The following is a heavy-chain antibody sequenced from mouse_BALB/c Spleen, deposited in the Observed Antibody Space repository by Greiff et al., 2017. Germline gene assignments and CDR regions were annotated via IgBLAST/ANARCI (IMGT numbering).Heavy chain of an antibody. Sequence: DAGGGLVQPKGSLKLSCAASGFTFNTYAMHWVCQAPGKGLEWVARIRSKSNNYATYYADSVKDRFTISRDDSQSMLYLQMNNLKTEDTAMYYCVREDGYYGAMDYWGQGTSVTVSS. D-gene: IGHD2-3*01. V-gene: IGHV10-3*03. CDR3: VREDGYYGAMDY. CDR2: IRSKSNNYAT. CDR1: GFTFNTYA. J-gene: IGHJ4*01.